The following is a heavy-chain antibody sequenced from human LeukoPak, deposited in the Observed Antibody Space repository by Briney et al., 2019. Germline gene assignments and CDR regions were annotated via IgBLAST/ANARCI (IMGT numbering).Heavy chain of an antibody. D-gene: IGHD2-15*01. CDR3: ARDRRSVVAATGYYYYGMDV. J-gene: IGHJ6*02. CDR1: GGSISSHY. V-gene: IGHV4-59*11. CDR2: IYYSGST. Sequence: SETLSLTCTVSGGSISSHYWSWIRQPPGKGLEWIGYIYYSGSTNYNPSLKSRVTISVDTSKNQFSLKLSSVTAADTAVYYCARDRRSVVAATGYYYYGMDVWGQGTTVTVSS.